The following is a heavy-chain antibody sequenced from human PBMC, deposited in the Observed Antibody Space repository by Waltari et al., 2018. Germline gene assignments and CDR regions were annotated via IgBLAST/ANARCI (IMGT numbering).Heavy chain of an antibody. CDR2: IYYSGST. J-gene: IGHJ6*03. CDR1: GGSISSYY. CDR3: ARASDYDFPQGNYYMDV. Sequence: QVQLQESGPGLVKPSETLSLTCTVSGGSISSYYWSWIRQPPGKGLEWIGYIYYSGSTNYNPSLKSRVTISVDTSKNQFSLKLSSVTAADTAVYYCARASDYDFPQGNYYMDVWGQGTTVIVSS. D-gene: IGHD3-3*01. V-gene: IGHV4-59*01.